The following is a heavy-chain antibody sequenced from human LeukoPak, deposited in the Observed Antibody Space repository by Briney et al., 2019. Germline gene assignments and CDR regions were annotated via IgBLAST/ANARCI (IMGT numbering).Heavy chain of an antibody. V-gene: IGHV4-34*01. D-gene: IGHD6-13*01. CDR2: INHSGST. Sequence: PSETLSLTCAVYGGSFSGYYWSWIRQPPGKGLEWIGEINHSGSTNYNPSLKSRVTISVDTSKNQFSLKLSSVTAADTAVYYCARGLRIAAAGDFDYWGQGTLVTVSS. CDR1: GGSFSGYY. J-gene: IGHJ4*02. CDR3: ARGLRIAAAGDFDY.